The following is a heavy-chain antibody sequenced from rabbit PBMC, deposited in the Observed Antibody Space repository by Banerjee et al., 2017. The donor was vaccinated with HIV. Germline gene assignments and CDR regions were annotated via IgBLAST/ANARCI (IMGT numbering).Heavy chain of an antibody. Sequence: QSLEESGGDLVKPGASLTLTCTASGFSFSSSYYMCWVRQAPGKGLEWIACIYAGSSGSTYYASWTKGRFTISKTSSTTVTLQMTSLTAADTATYFCARDWTASSSDASDYFNLWGPGTLVTVS. J-gene: IGHJ4*01. D-gene: IGHD1-1*01. CDR3: ARDWTASSSDASDYFNL. CDR2: IYAGSSGST. CDR1: GFSFSSSYY. V-gene: IGHV1S40*01.